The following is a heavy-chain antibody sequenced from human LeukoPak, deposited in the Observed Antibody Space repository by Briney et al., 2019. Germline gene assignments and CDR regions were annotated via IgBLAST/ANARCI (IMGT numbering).Heavy chain of an antibody. D-gene: IGHD3-22*01. Sequence: SETLSLTCTVPGGSISGSSYYWGWIRQPPGKGLEWIGSIYYSGCSYYNPSLKSRVAISVDTSKNQFSLKLSSVTAADTAVYYCARRYYYDSSGYYAYWGQGTLVTVSS. CDR1: GGSISGSSYY. J-gene: IGHJ4*02. CDR3: ARRYYYDSSGYYAY. V-gene: IGHV4-39*01. CDR2: IYYSGCS.